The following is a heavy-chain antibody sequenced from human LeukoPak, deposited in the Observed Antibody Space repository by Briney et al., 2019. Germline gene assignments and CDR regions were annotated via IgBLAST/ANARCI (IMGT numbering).Heavy chain of an antibody. V-gene: IGHV1-3*01. Sequence: ASVKVSCKASAYTFTSYGIHWVRQAPGQRLEWMRWINAGSGNTKCSQKFQGRVTITRDTSASTAYMELSSLRSEDTAVYYCARERATGWFDPWGQGSLVTVST. CDR2: INAGSGNT. J-gene: IGHJ5*02. CDR1: AYTFTSYG. D-gene: IGHD5-12*01. CDR3: ARERATGWFDP.